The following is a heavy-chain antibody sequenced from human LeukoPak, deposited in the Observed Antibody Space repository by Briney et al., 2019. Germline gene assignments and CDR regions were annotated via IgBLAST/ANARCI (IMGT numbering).Heavy chain of an antibody. J-gene: IGHJ4*02. CDR2: FSGSGGRT. V-gene: IGHV3-23*01. Sequence: GGSLRLSCAASGFTFSSYAMTWVRQAPGKGLEWVSAFSGSGGRTYYTDSVKGRFTISRDNAKNSLYLQMSSLRAEDTAVYYCARRLDCWGQGTLVTVSS. CDR3: ARRLDC. D-gene: IGHD1-1*01. CDR1: GFTFSSYA.